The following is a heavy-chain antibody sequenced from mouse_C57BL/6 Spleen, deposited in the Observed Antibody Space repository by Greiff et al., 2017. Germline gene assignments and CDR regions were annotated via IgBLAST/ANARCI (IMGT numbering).Heavy chain of an antibody. J-gene: IGHJ4*01. Sequence: EVQLVESGGGLVKPGGSLKLSCAASGFTFSDYGMHWVRQAPEKGLEWVAYISSGSSTLYYADTVKGRFTISRDNAKNTLFLQMTSLRSEDTAMYYCARQDYGSSFYSMDYWGQGTSVTVSS. CDR2: ISSGSSTL. CDR3: ARQDYGSSFYSMDY. V-gene: IGHV5-17*01. D-gene: IGHD1-1*01. CDR1: GFTFSDYG.